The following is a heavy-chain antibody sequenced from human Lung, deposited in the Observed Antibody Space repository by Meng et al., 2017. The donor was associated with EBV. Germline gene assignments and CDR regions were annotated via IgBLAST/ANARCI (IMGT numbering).Heavy chain of an antibody. Sequence: QVQLQGSGPGSVKPSQTLSLTCTVSGGSISSGDYYWSWIRQPPGKGLEWIGYIYYSGSTHYNPSLKSRVTISVDTSKNQFSLKVSSVTAADTAVYYCARQATGYCSGGSCYSGSIFDYWGQGTLVTVSS. J-gene: IGHJ4*02. CDR2: IYYSGST. D-gene: IGHD2-15*01. CDR3: ARQATGYCSGGSCYSGSIFDY. V-gene: IGHV4-30-4*01. CDR1: GGSISSGDYY.